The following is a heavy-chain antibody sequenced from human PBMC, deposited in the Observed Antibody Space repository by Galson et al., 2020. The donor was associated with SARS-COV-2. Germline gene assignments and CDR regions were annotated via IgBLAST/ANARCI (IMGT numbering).Heavy chain of an antibody. CDR3: ARDIAYDALDS. D-gene: IGHD2-21*01. CDR1: GFTFSTSW. Sequence: GGSLRLSCAASGFTFSTSWMTWVRQAPGKGLEWVANMDGEGTIINYPDSMRGRFVISRDNAKNSLFLQVNSLRAEDTAMYYCARDIAYDALDSWGQGTMVIVSS. V-gene: IGHV3-7*03. CDR2: MDGEGTII. J-gene: IGHJ3*02.